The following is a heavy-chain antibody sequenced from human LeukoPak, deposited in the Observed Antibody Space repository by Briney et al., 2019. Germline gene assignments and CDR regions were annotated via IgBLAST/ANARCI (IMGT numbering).Heavy chain of an antibody. J-gene: IGHJ4*02. CDR3: AKDDSSGYPYYFDY. D-gene: IGHD3-22*01. CDR2: ISGSGSYT. CDR1: GFTFSSYG. Sequence: HPGGSLRLSCAASGFTFSSYGRTWVRQAPGKGLEWVSGISGSGSYTYYADSAKGRFTISRDNSKNTLYLQMNSLRAEDTAVYYCAKDDSSGYPYYFDYWGQGTLVTVSS. V-gene: IGHV3-23*01.